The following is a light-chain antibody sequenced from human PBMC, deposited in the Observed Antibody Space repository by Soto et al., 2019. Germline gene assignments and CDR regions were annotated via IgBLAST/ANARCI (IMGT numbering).Light chain of an antibody. V-gene: IGKV3-20*01. Sequence: EIVLTQSPGTLSLSPGERATLSCRASQSVSSSSLTWYQQKPGQAPRLLIYGASTRATGIPDRFSGSGSGTDFSLTISRLEPEDFAVYYCLQFDISPLYAFGQGTKVHI. CDR2: GAS. J-gene: IGKJ2*01. CDR1: QSVSSSS. CDR3: LQFDISPLYA.